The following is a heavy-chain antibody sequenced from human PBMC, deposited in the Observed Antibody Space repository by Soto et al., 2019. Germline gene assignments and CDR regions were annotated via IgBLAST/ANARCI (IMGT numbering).Heavy chain of an antibody. D-gene: IGHD6-19*01. CDR2: INHSGST. CDR1: GGSFSGYY. Sequence: QVQLQQWGAGLLKPSETLSLTCAVYGGSFSGYYWSWIRQPPGKGLEWIGEINHSGSTNYNPSLKSLVTISVDTSKNQFSLKLSSVTAADTAVYYCATLSSGGGAPWGQGTLVTVSS. V-gene: IGHV4-34*01. CDR3: ATLSSGGGAP. J-gene: IGHJ5*02.